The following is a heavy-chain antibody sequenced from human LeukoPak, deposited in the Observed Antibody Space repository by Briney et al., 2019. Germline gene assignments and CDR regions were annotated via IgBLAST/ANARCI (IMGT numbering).Heavy chain of an antibody. Sequence: SVKVSCKASGGTFSSYAISWVRQAPGQGLEWMGGIIPIFGTANYAQKFQGRVTINADEYTSTAYMELSSLRSEDTAVYYCASRQAVTGAVPDAFDIWGQGTRVTVSS. CDR2: IIPIFGTA. CDR3: ASRQAVTGAVPDAFDI. CDR1: GGTFSSYA. D-gene: IGHD7-27*01. V-gene: IGHV1-69*13. J-gene: IGHJ3*02.